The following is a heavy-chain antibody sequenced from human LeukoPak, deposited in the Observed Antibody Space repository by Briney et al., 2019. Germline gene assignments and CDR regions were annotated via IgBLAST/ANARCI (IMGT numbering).Heavy chain of an antibody. Sequence: PGGSLRLSCATSGFTFTNYGMNWVRQAPGKGLEWVSSISTSSSHIYYADSVKGRFTISRDNAKNSLYLQMNSLRAEDTAVYYCARGQDPAYALDIWGQGTMVTVSS. CDR3: ARGQDPAYALDI. D-gene: IGHD2-15*01. J-gene: IGHJ3*02. CDR2: ISTSSSHI. CDR1: GFTFTNYG. V-gene: IGHV3-21*01.